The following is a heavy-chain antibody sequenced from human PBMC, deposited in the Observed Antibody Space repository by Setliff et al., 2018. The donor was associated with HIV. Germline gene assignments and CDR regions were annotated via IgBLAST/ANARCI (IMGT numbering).Heavy chain of an antibody. Sequence: PSETLSLTCTVSGGSIRTGAYYWGWIRQPPGKGLEWIGSIYYSGITTYNPSLKSRVTISIDTSKNQFSLRLHSVTAADTAVYYCARDPPGYGDSNDYWGQGTLVTVSS. CDR2: IYYSGIT. D-gene: IGHD4-17*01. CDR3: ARDPPGYGDSNDY. V-gene: IGHV4-39*07. J-gene: IGHJ4*02. CDR1: GGSIRTGAYY.